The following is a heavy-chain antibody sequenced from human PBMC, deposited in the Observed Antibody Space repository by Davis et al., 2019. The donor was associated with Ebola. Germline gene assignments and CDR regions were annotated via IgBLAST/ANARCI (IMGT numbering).Heavy chain of an antibody. CDR3: AMLFHYYGMDV. Sequence: GESLKISCAASDFTFSSYAMSWVRQAPGKGLEWVSAISGSGGSTYYADSVKGRFTISRDNSKNTLYLQMNSLRAEDTAVYYCAMLFHYYGMDVWGQGTTVTVSS. CDR2: ISGSGGST. J-gene: IGHJ6*02. D-gene: IGHD3-10*02. V-gene: IGHV3-23*01. CDR1: DFTFSSYA.